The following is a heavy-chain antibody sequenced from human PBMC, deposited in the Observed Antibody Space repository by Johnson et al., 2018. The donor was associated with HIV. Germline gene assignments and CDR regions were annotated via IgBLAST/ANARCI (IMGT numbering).Heavy chain of an antibody. CDR2: ISGSGGSI. CDR3: AKGVMVTTDAFNI. J-gene: IGHJ3*02. D-gene: IGHD2-8*01. V-gene: IGHV3-23*04. CDR1: GFTFSSYA. Sequence: VQLVESGGGLVQPGGSLRLSCAASGFTFSSYAMSWVRQDPGKGLEWVSAISGSGGSIYYADSVKGRFTISRDNAKNSLYLQMNSLRAEDTALYYCAKGVMVTTDAFNIWGQGTMVTISS.